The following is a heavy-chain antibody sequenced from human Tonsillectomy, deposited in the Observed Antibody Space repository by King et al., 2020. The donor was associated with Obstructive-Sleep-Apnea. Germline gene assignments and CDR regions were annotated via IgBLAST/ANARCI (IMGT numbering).Heavy chain of an antibody. Sequence: VQLVESGGGVVQPGRSLRLSCAASGFTFSSYGMHWVRQAPGKGLEWVAFIRYDASNKYYADSVKGRFTISRDNSKNTLYLQMNSLRAEDTAVYYCAKDSADYVGGTLDHWGQGTLVTVSS. J-gene: IGHJ4*02. D-gene: IGHD4-23*01. CDR2: IRYDASNK. V-gene: IGHV3-30*02. CDR3: AKDSADYVGGTLDH. CDR1: GFTFSSYG.